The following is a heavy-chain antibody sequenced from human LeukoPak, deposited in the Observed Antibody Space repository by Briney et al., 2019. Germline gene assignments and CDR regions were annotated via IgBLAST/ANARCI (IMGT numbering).Heavy chain of an antibody. CDR1: GGSISRYY. V-gene: IGHV4-59*08. Sequence: SETLSLTCTVSGGSISRYYWSWIRQPLGKGLEWIGYIYYIGTTNYNPSLKSRVTISVDTSKNQFSLSLSSVTAADTAVYYCARQILGTTLYFDYWGQGTLVTVSS. D-gene: IGHD1-26*01. CDR2: IYYIGTT. CDR3: ARQILGTTLYFDY. J-gene: IGHJ4*02.